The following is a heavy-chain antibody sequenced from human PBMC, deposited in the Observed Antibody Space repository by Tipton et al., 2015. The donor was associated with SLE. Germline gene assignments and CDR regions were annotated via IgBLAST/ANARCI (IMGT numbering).Heavy chain of an antibody. CDR1: GGSFSGYY. CDR2: IYYSGST. V-gene: IGHV4-59*12. Sequence: TLSLTCAVYGGSFSGYYWSWIRQPPGKGLEWIGYIYYSGSTNYNPSLKSRVTISVDTSKNQFSLKLSSVTAADTAVYYCARGTSPGYSSSWFDYWGQGTLVTVSS. CDR3: ARGTSPGYSSSWFDY. J-gene: IGHJ4*02. D-gene: IGHD6-13*01.